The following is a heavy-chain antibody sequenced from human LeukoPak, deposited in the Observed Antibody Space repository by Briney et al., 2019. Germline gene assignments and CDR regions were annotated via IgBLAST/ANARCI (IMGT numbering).Heavy chain of an antibody. CDR2: ISGSGGST. CDR3: AKSPAYPPSCTSACYYYGMGV. V-gene: IGHV3-23*01. J-gene: IGHJ6*02. Sequence: PGGSLRLSCAASGFTFSSYAMSWVRQAPGKGLEWVSAISGSGGSTYYADSVKGRFTISRDNSKNTLYLQMNSLRAEDTAVYYCAKSPAYPPSCTSACYYYGMGVWGQGTTVTVSS. CDR1: GFTFSSYA.